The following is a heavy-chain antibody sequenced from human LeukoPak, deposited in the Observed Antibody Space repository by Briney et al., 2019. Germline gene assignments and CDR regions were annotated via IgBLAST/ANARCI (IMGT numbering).Heavy chain of an antibody. V-gene: IGHV4-59*01. CDR2: IYYTGST. CDR3: ARDRYRPVRGVMLDV. D-gene: IGHD3-10*01. CDR1: GGSISTYY. J-gene: IGHJ6*04. Sequence: SETLSLTCTLSGGSISTYYWSWVRQPPGKGLEWIGYIYYTGSTDYNPSLKSRVTMSVDTSKNQFSLKLSSVTAADTAVYSCARDRYRPVRGVMLDVWGKGTTVTISS.